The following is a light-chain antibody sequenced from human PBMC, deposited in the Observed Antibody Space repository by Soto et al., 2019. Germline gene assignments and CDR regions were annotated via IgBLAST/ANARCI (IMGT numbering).Light chain of an antibody. CDR2: GVT. CDR3: FSHRSGDSHV. CDR1: SSDVGGYNY. V-gene: IGLV2-14*01. J-gene: IGLJ1*01. Sequence: QSVLTQPASVSGSPGQSISISCIGTSSDVGGYNYVSWYQQYPGKAPKLMIYGVTNRPSGVSNRFSGSKTGNTASLTISGLQAEDEAYYYCFSHRSGDSHVFGTGTKLTVL.